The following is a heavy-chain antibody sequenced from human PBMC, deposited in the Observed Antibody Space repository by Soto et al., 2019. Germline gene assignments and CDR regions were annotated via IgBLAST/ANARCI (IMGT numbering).Heavy chain of an antibody. CDR2: IIPIFGTA. D-gene: IGHD4-17*01. CDR1: GGTFSSYA. J-gene: IGHJ4*02. Sequence: SVKVSCKASGGTFSSYAISWVRQAPGQGLEWMGGIIPIFGTANYAQKFQGRVTITADESTSTAYMELSSLRSEDTAVYYCARVPSYGGNSDTLDYWGQGTLVTVSS. V-gene: IGHV1-69*13. CDR3: ARVPSYGGNSDTLDY.